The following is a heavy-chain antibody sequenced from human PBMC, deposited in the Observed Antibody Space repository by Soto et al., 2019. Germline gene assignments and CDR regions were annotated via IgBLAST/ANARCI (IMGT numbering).Heavy chain of an antibody. J-gene: IGHJ5*02. CDR1: GGPISSNSYY. CDR3: ARHKTDYAIPNWFDP. V-gene: IGHV4-39*01. Sequence: SETLSLTCTVSGGPISSNSYYWGWIRRPPGKGLEWIGSIYYSGNTYYNPSLKSRVTISVDTSKNQFSLKLSSVAAADTAVYYCARHKTDYAIPNWFDPWGQGTLVTVSS. CDR2: IYYSGNT. D-gene: IGHD4-17*01.